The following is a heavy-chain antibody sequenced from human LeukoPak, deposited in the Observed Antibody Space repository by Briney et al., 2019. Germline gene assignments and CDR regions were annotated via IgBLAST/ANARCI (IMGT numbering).Heavy chain of an antibody. V-gene: IGHV3-30*02. D-gene: IGHD4-11*01. CDR3: ARAGAMTTMLHY. CDR2: IRYDGSNK. J-gene: IGHJ4*02. CDR1: GFTFSSYG. Sequence: GGSLRLSCAASGFTFSSYGMHWVRQAPGKGLEWVAFIRYDGSNKYYADSVKGRFTISRDNAKGTLYLQMNSLRAEDTAVYYCARAGAMTTMLHYWGQGTLVTVSS.